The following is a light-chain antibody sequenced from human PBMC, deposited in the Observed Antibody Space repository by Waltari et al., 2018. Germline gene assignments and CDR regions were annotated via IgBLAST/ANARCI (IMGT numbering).Light chain of an antibody. CDR1: SSDVGGYHP. J-gene: IGLJ1*01. CDR3: SSYAGRSYV. CDR2: EVD. Sequence: QSALTQPASVSGSPGQSITISCTGTSSDVGGYHPVSWYQQHPGKGPNLILYEVDKRTSGVSNRVSGSKSGNTASLTISGLQTEDEADYYCSSYAGRSYVFGTGTKVAVL. V-gene: IGLV2-14*02.